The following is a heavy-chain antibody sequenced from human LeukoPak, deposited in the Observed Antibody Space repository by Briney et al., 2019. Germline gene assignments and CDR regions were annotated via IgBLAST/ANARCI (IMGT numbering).Heavy chain of an antibody. J-gene: IGHJ4*02. CDR1: GFTFSSHG. CDR3: ATDQYHLPDY. Sequence: GGSLRLSCAASGFTFSSHGMHWVRQAPGKGLEWVAIIWYDGSNKYYADSVKGRFTISKDNSKNTLYLQMNSLRAEDTAVYYCATDQYHLPDYWGQGTLVTVSS. V-gene: IGHV3-33*01. D-gene: IGHD2-2*01. CDR2: IWYDGSNK.